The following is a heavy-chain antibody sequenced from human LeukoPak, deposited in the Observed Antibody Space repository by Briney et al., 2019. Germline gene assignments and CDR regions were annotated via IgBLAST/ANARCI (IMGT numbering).Heavy chain of an antibody. J-gene: IGHJ6*03. Sequence: SETLSLTCTVSGGSISSGSYYWSWIRQPAGKGLEWIGRIYTSGSTNYNPSLKSRVTISVDTSKNQFSLKLSSVTAADTAVYYCARLFTYGTPYYYYYMDVWGKGTTVTVSS. CDR1: GGSISSGSYY. D-gene: IGHD3-10*01. CDR2: IYTSGST. V-gene: IGHV4-61*02. CDR3: ARLFTYGTPYYYYYMDV.